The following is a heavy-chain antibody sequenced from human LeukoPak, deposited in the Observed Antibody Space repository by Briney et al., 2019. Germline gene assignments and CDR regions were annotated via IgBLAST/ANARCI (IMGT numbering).Heavy chain of an antibody. J-gene: IGHJ2*01. CDR1: GGSISSGSYY. V-gene: IGHV4-39*07. CDR2: MYYRGNT. CDR3: ARERRYFDL. Sequence: SETLSLTCTVSGGSISSGSYYWGWIRQPPGKGLEWIGSMYYRGNTYYNASLKSRVTVSVDTSKNQFSLKLSSVTAADTAVYYCARERRYFDLWGRGTLVTVSS.